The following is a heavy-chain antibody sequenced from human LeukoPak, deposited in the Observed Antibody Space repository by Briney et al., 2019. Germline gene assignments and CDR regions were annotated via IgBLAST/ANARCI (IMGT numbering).Heavy chain of an antibody. CDR3: ARDSGVIPFDY. J-gene: IGHJ4*02. Sequence: ASVTVSCKASGYTFTSYGISWVRQAPGQGLGWMGWISAYNGNTNYAQRLQGRVTMTTDTSTSTAYMVLRSLRSDDTAVYCCARDSGVIPFDYWGQGTLVTVSS. CDR2: ISAYNGNT. CDR1: GYTFTSYG. V-gene: IGHV1-18*01. D-gene: IGHD2-8*01.